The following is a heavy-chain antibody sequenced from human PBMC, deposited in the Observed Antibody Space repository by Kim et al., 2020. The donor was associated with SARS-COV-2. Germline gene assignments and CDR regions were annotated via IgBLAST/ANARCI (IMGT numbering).Heavy chain of an antibody. J-gene: IGHJ3*02. D-gene: IGHD3-10*01. V-gene: IGHV3-30-3*01. Sequence: GGSLRLSCAASGFTFSSYAMHWVRQAPGKGLEWVAVISYDGSNKYYADSVKGRFTISRDNSKNTLYLQMNSLRAEDTAVYYCARGNYGYDAFDIWGQGTMVTVSS. CDR3: ARGNYGYDAFDI. CDR2: ISYDGSNK. CDR1: GFTFSSYA.